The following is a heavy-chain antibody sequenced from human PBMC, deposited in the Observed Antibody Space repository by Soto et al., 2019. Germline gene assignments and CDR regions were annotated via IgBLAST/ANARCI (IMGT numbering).Heavy chain of an antibody. D-gene: IGHD3-22*01. V-gene: IGHV4-59*01. Sequence: SETLSLTCTVSGASISSSYWSWIRQPPGKGLEWIGYVYYTGNTKYNPSLKSRVTISVDTSKNQFSLKLSSMTAADTAVYYCARGYYDSNGQSNTFDIWGQGTMVAV. J-gene: IGHJ3*02. CDR3: ARGYYDSNGQSNTFDI. CDR2: VYYTGNT. CDR1: GASISSSY.